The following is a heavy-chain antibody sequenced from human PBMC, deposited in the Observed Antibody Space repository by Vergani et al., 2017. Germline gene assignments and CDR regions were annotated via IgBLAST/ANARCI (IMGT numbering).Heavy chain of an antibody. CDR3: ARVEGRKYYYDSIGYVFDY. CDR1: GGTFSSYA. J-gene: IGHJ4*02. D-gene: IGHD3-22*01. V-gene: IGHV1-69*01. Sequence: QVQLVQSGAEVKKPGSSVKVSCKASGGTFSSYAISWVRQAPGQGLEWMGGIIPIFGTANYAQKFQGRVTITADESTSTAYMELSSLRSEDTAVYYCARVEGRKYYYDSIGYVFDYWGQGTLVTVSS. CDR2: IIPIFGTA.